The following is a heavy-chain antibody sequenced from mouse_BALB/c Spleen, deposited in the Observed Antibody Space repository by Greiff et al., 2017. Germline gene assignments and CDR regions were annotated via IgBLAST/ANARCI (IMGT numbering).Heavy chain of an antibody. CDR2: ISYDGSN. V-gene: IGHV3-6*02. CDR1: GYSITSGYY. D-gene: IGHD2-14*01. J-gene: IGHJ3*01. CDR3: ARGLYRYDDAY. Sequence: EVKLMESGPGLVKPSQSLSLTCSVTGYSITSGYYWNWIRQFPGNKLEWMGYISYDGSNNYNPSLKNRISITRDTSKNQFFLKLNSVTTEDTATYYCARGLYRYDDAYWGQGTLVTVSA.